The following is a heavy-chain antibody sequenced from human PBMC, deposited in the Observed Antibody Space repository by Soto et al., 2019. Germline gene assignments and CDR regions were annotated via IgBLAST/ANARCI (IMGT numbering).Heavy chain of an antibody. CDR2: IRNKANSYTT. CDR1: GFTFSDHY. J-gene: IGHJ4*02. V-gene: IGHV3-72*01. CDR3: ARAAPYRAFHY. Sequence: EVQLVESGGGLVQPGGSLRLSCAASGFTFSDHYMDWVRQAPGKGLEWVGRIRNKANSYTTEYAASVKGRFTVSRDDSKNSLYLQMNSLKTEDTAVYYCARAAPYRAFHYWGQGTLVTVSS. D-gene: IGHD2-21*01.